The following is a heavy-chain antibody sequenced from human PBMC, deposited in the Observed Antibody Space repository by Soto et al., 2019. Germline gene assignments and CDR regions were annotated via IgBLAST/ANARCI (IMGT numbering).Heavy chain of an antibody. CDR3: ARDKDSTYFPPPYYFDS. V-gene: IGHV3-30*04. J-gene: IGHJ4*02. Sequence: QVELVESGGGVVQPGRSLRVSCTASGFTFRSFTMHWVRQAPGKGLEWVATVSYDGSKTYYAGSVRGRFTISRDNSNNTPSLQMDSLRPEDTALYYCARDKDSTYFPPPYYFDSWGQGILVTVSS. D-gene: IGHD4-4*01. CDR1: GFTFRSFT. CDR2: VSYDGSKT.